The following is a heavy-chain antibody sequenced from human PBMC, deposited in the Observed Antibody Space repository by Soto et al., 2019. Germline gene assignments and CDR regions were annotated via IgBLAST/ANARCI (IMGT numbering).Heavy chain of an antibody. CDR3: ARGGAIFGVVLSTYYYYGMDV. Sequence: ASVKVSCKASGYTFTSYYMHWVRQAPGQGLEWMGIINPSGGSTSYAQKFQGRVTMTRDTSTSTVYMELSSLRSEDTAVYYCARGGAIFGVVLSTYYYYGMDVWGQGTTVTGS. D-gene: IGHD3-3*01. V-gene: IGHV1-46*01. CDR1: GYTFTSYY. CDR2: INPSGGST. J-gene: IGHJ6*02.